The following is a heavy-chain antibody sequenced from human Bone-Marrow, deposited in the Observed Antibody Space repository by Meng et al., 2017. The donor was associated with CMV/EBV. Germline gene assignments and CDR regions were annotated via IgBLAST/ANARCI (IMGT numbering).Heavy chain of an antibody. Sequence: QVQLHESGPGLVKPSQTLSLTCTVSGGSISSGDYYWSWIRQPPGKGLEWIGYIYYSGSTYYNPSLKSRVTISVDTSKNQFSLKLSSVTAADTAVYYCAGTPIAAAGLFDYWGQGTLVTVSS. D-gene: IGHD6-13*01. CDR3: AGTPIAAAGLFDY. J-gene: IGHJ4*02. V-gene: IGHV4-30-4*08. CDR2: IYYSGST. CDR1: GGSISSGDYY.